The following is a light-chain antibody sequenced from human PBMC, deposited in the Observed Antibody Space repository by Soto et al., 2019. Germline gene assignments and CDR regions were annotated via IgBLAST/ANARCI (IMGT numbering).Light chain of an antibody. CDR3: SSYTSSSTLV. Sequence: QSVLTQPASVSGSPGQSITISCTGTSSDVGGYNYVSWYQQHPGKAPKLMIYEVSNRPSGVSNRFSGSKSGNTASLTISWVQAEDEADYYCSSYTSSSTLVFGTGTKLTVL. V-gene: IGLV2-14*01. J-gene: IGLJ1*01. CDR1: SSDVGGYNY. CDR2: EVS.